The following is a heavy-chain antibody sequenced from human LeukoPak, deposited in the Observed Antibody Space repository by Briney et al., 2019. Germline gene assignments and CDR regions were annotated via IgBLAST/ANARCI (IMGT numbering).Heavy chain of an antibody. V-gene: IGHV3-7*01. CDR3: ATEKNVYFG. J-gene: IGHJ4*02. CDR1: GFTFSRYW. D-gene: IGHD3-10*01. CDR2: IKPDGSQK. Sequence: PGGSLRLSCAGSGFTFSRYWMSWVRQAPGKGLEWVANIKPDGSQKYYVDSVKGRFIISRDNAKNSVYLQMNSLRAEDTALYYRATEKNVYFGGGQGTLVTVSS.